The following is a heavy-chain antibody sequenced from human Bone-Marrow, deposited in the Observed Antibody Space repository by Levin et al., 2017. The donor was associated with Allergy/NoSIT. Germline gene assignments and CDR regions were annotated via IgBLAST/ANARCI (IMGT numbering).Heavy chain of an antibody. CDR1: GFTFSRYD. V-gene: IGHV3-13*01. Sequence: PGESLKISCAASGFTFSRYDMHWVRQLTGKRLEWVSGIGTAGSAGDKYYVDSVKGRFTISRDNVKNSLYLQMNSLTVGDTAVYYCVRAGGSSGWYSFDPWGQGTLVTVSS. J-gene: IGHJ5*02. CDR2: IGTAGSAGDK. D-gene: IGHD6-19*01. CDR3: VRAGGSSGWYSFDP.